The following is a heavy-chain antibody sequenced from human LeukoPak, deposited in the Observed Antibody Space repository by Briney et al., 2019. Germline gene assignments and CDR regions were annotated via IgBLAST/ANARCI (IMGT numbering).Heavy chain of an antibody. CDR1: GGSINNDDYY. CDR3: ARDEGYNLSIDY. J-gene: IGHJ4*02. D-gene: IGHD5-24*01. Sequence: SETLSLTCTVSGGSINNDDYYWSWIRQPPGKGLEWIGYISYSGSTYYNPSLKSRVTISVDTSKNQFSLKLSSVTAADTAVYYCARDEGYNLSIDYWGQGTLVTVSS. V-gene: IGHV4-30-4*01. CDR2: ISYSGST.